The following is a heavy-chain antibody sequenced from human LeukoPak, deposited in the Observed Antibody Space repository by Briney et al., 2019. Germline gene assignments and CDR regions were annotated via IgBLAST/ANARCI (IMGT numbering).Heavy chain of an antibody. Sequence: SETLSLTCTVSGGSISSHYWSWIRQPPEKGLEWIGYIYYSGSTNYNPSLKSRVTISVDTSKNQFSLKLSSVTAADTAVYYCATGEITGTYYYYYMDVWGKGTTVTVSS. J-gene: IGHJ6*03. CDR1: GGSISSHY. V-gene: IGHV4-59*11. CDR3: ATGEITGTYYYYYMDV. CDR2: IYYSGST. D-gene: IGHD1-20*01.